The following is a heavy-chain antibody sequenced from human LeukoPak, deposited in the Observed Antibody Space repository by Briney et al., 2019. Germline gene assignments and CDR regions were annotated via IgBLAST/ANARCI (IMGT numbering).Heavy chain of an antibody. CDR2: ISGSGGST. V-gene: IGHV3-23*01. D-gene: IGHD3-22*01. CDR3: AKDRRHYYDSSGYYYAYYFDY. J-gene: IGHJ4*02. CDR1: EFTFSSYS. Sequence: SGGSLRLSCAASEFTFSSYSMNWVRQAPGKGLEWVSAISGSGGSTYYADSVKGRFTISRDNSKNTLYLQMNSLRAEDTAVYYCAKDRRHYYDSSGYYYAYYFDYWGQGTLVTVSS.